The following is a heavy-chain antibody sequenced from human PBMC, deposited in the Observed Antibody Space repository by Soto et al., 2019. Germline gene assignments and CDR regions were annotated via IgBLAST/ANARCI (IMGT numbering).Heavy chain of an antibody. V-gene: IGHV1-8*01. J-gene: IGHJ5*02. D-gene: IGHD3-10*01. CDR2: MKPNSGNT. CDR3: ARESRWFGELWHWFDP. Sequence: QVQLVQSGAEVKKPGASVKVSCKASGYTFTSYDINWVRQATGQGLEWMGWMKPNSGNTGYAQKFQGRVTMTRNTSISTAYMELSSLRSEETSVYYCARESRWFGELWHWFDPWGQGTLVTVSS. CDR1: GYTFTSYD.